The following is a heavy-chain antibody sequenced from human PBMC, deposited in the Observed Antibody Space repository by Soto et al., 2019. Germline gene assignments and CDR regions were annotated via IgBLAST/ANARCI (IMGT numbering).Heavy chain of an antibody. CDR2: IYHSGST. CDR1: GGSISSGGYS. J-gene: IGHJ4*02. Sequence: QLQLQESGSGLVKPSQTLSLTCAVSGGSISSGGYSWSWIRQPPGKGLEWIGYIYHSGSTYYNPSLKTRVTISLDTLQNHFSLQLRSVTAPDTAVYHCARVSDYWGQGTLVTVSS. CDR3: ARVSDY. V-gene: IGHV4-30-2*01.